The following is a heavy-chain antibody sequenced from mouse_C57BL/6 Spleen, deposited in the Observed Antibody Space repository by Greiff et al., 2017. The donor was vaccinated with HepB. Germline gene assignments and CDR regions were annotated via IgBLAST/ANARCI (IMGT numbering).Heavy chain of an antibody. Sequence: VQLQQSGAELVKPGASVKLSCKASGYTFTSYWMQWVKQRPGQGLEWIGEIDPSDSYTNYNQKFKGKATLTVDTSSSTAYMQLSSLTSEDSAVYYCARRADGSSPAWFAYWGQGTLVTVSA. V-gene: IGHV1-50*01. CDR2: IDPSDSYT. CDR1: GYTFTSYW. J-gene: IGHJ3*01. D-gene: IGHD1-1*01. CDR3: ARRADGSSPAWFAY.